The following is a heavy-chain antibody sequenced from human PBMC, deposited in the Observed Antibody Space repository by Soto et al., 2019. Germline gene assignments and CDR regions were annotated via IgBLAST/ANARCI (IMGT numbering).Heavy chain of an antibody. D-gene: IGHD3-16*01. CDR2: FVPLFGTT. Sequence: QLVQSGSEVKKPGSSVKVSCQASGGTFSGYVVTWVRQAPGQGRERMGEFVPLFGTTNYAQRFSGRIIITAEDSTSTAYMALRTLRSDDTAVYYCATHGLGVSSPPYFDNWGQGTMVTVSS. CDR1: GGTFSGYV. CDR3: ATHGLGVSSPPYFDN. J-gene: IGHJ4*01. V-gene: IGHV1-69*01.